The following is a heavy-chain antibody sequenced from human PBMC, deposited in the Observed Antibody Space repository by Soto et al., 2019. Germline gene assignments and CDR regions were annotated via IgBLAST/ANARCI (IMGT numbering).Heavy chain of an antibody. Sequence: SQTLSLTCAISGDSVSSNSAAWNWIRQSPSRGLEWLGRTYYRSKWYNDYAVSVKSRITINPDTSKNQFSLQLNSVTPEDTAVYYSARDRGYYDFWSGHPYYYGMDVWGQGTTVTVSS. CDR2: TYYRSKWYN. CDR1: GDSVSSNSAA. D-gene: IGHD3-3*01. CDR3: ARDRGYYDFWSGHPYYYGMDV. V-gene: IGHV6-1*01. J-gene: IGHJ6*02.